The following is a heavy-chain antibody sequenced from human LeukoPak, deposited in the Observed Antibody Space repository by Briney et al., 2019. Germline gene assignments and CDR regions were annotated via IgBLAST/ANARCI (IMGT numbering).Heavy chain of an antibody. V-gene: IGHV3-48*03. J-gene: IGHJ3*02. CDR2: ISSSGSTI. Sequence: GGSLRLSCAASGFTFSSYEMNWVRQAPGKGLEWVSYISSSGSTIYYADSVKGQFTISRDNAKNSLYLQMNSLRAEDTAVYYCARGAYGISDIWGQGTMVTVSS. D-gene: IGHD3-9*01. CDR3: ARGAYGISDI. CDR1: GFTFSSYE.